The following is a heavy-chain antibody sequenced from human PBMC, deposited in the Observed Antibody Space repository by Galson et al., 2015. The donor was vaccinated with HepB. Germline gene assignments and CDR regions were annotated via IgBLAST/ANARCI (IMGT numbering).Heavy chain of an antibody. CDR3: AKPIYYRDSSGYSIGDH. V-gene: IGHV3-23*01. CDR2: ISGSGGNT. CDR1: GYTFRNYA. J-gene: IGHJ4*02. Sequence: SLRLSCAASGYTFRNYAMSWVRQAPGKGLEWVSSISGSGGNTFYADSVKGRFTISRDNSKSTVYLQMNGLRAEDTAIYYCAKPIYYRDSSGYSIGDHWGQGTLVTVSS. D-gene: IGHD3-22*01.